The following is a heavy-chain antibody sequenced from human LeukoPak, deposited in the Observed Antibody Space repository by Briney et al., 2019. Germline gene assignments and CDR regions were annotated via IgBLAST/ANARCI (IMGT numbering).Heavy chain of an antibody. V-gene: IGHV1-69*01. CDR1: GGTFSSYA. J-gene: IGHJ4*02. Sequence: SVKVSCTASGGTFSSYAISWVRQAPGQGLEWMGGIIPIFGTANYAQKFQGRVTITADESTSTAYMELSSLRSEDTAVYYCARDLEQDCSSTSCYRYFDYWGQGTLVTVSS. CDR2: IIPIFGTA. D-gene: IGHD2-2*01. CDR3: ARDLEQDCSSTSCYRYFDY.